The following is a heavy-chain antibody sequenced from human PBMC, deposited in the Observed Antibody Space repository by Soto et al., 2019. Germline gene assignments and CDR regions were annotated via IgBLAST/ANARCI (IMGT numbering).Heavy chain of an antibody. CDR3: ARVNGGYYYGDAFDI. Sequence: EASVKVSCKASGYTFTSYGISWVRQAPGQGLEWMGWISAYNGNTNYAQKLQGRVTMTTDTSTSTAYMELRSLRSDDTALYYCARVNGGYYYGDAFDIWGQGTMVTVS. CDR1: GYTFTSYG. D-gene: IGHD3-22*01. J-gene: IGHJ3*02. CDR2: ISAYNGNT. V-gene: IGHV1-18*01.